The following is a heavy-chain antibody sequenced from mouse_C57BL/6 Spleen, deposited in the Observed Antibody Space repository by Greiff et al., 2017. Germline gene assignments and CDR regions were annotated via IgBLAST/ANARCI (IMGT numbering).Heavy chain of an antibody. J-gene: IGHJ4*01. V-gene: IGHV1-42*01. CDR3: ARRGNYYAMDY. Sequence: DVQLQESGPELVKPGASVKISCKASGYSFTGYYMNWVKQSPEKSLEWIGEINPSTGGTTYNQKFKAKATLTVDKSSSTAYMQLKSLTSEDSAVYYCARRGNYYAMDYWGQGTSVTVSS. D-gene: IGHD2-1*01. CDR1: GYSFTGYY. CDR2: INPSTGGT.